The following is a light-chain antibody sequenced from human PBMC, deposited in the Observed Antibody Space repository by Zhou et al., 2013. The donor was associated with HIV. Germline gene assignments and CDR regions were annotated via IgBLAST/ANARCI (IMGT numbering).Light chain of an antibody. Sequence: DIQMTQSPSTLSASVGDRVTITCRASQSIGTWLAWYQHKAGKAPKLLIYKASSLQSGVPPRFSGSGSGTEFTLTISSLQPDDFATFYXQNXNDYVWTFGQGTKV. V-gene: IGKV1-5*03. J-gene: IGKJ1*01. CDR3: QNXNDYVWT. CDR1: QSIGTW. CDR2: KAS.